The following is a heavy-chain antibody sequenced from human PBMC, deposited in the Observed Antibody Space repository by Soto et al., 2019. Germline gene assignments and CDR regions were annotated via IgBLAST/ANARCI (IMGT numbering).Heavy chain of an antibody. CDR3: ARQVPDSDYYDSSGSDY. CDR1: GGTFSSYA. D-gene: IGHD3-22*01. Sequence: GASVKVSCKASGGTFSSYAISWVRQAPGQGLEWMGGIIPIFGTANYAQKFQGRVTITADESTSTAYMELSSLRSEDTAVYYCARQVPDSDYYDSSGSDYWAQGTLVTVSS. J-gene: IGHJ4*02. CDR2: IIPIFGTA. V-gene: IGHV1-69*13.